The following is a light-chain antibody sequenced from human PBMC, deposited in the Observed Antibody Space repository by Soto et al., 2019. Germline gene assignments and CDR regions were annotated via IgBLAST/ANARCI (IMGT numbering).Light chain of an antibody. CDR1: QSVSLY. V-gene: IGKV3-11*01. J-gene: IGKJ5*01. Sequence: EIVLTHSPGTLSLSPCERATLSLRASQSVSLYLAWYQQKPGQATSLLIYDASHRATSIPVRISGSWAASDFPPTISSLEQEVFAVYYCQRRSYPITFGQGTRLEIK. CDR2: DAS. CDR3: QRRSYPIT.